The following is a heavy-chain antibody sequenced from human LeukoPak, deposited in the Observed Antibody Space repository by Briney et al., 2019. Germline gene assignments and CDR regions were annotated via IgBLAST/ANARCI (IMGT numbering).Heavy chain of an antibody. V-gene: IGHV3-30*03. CDR1: GFTFSTYG. J-gene: IGHJ4*02. D-gene: IGHD2-21*01. Sequence: GGSLRLSCAASGFTFSTYGMHWVRQAPGKGLEWVAVISYDGSNKYYADSVKGRFTISRDNAKNSLYLQMNSLRAEDTAVYYCARAPQQYCGGDCLDYWGQGTLVTVSS. CDR2: ISYDGSNK. CDR3: ARAPQQYCGGDCLDY.